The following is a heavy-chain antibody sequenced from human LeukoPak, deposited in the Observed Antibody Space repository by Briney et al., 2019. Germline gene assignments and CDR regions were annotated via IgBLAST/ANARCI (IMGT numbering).Heavy chain of an antibody. Sequence: SETLSLTCTVSGGSISSGGYYWSWIRQPPGKGLEWIGYIYHSGSTYYNPSLKSRVTISVDRSKNQFSLKLSSVTAADTAVYYCARDPLRPDVYYYYMDVWGKGTTVTVSS. CDR1: GGSISSGGYY. CDR2: IYHSGST. J-gene: IGHJ6*03. V-gene: IGHV4-30-2*01. CDR3: ARDPLRPDVYYYYMDV.